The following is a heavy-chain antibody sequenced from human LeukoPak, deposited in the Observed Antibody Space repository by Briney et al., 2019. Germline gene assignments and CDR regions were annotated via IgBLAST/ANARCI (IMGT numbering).Heavy chain of an antibody. Sequence: SETLSLMCSVSGGSNSSYYWSWIRHPPGKGLEWIGYIYYSGRTNYNPSLKSRVTISVDTSKNQFSLKLSSVTAADTAVYYGARDSSSWNAFDIWGQGTMVTVSS. CDR3: ARDSSSWNAFDI. V-gene: IGHV4-59*01. CDR2: IYYSGRT. CDR1: GGSNSSYY. J-gene: IGHJ3*02. D-gene: IGHD6-13*01.